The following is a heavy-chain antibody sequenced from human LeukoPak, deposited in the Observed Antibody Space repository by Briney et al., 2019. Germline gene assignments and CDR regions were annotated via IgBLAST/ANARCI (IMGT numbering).Heavy chain of an antibody. D-gene: IGHD3-22*01. Sequence: PGGSLRLSCAASGFIFNSYGIHWVRQAPGKGLEWVAVIWYDGSNKYYADSVKGRFTISRDNSKNTLYLQMNNLRAEDSAVYYCARGETYYYDSSGLSYWGQGTLVTVSS. CDR1: GFIFNSYG. V-gene: IGHV3-33*01. J-gene: IGHJ4*02. CDR3: ARGETYYYDSSGLSY. CDR2: IWYDGSNK.